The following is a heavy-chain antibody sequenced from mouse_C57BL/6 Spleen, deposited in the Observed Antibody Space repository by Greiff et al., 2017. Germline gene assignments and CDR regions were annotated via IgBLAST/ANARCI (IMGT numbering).Heavy chain of an antibody. V-gene: IGHV1-80*01. D-gene: IGHD4-1*01. CDR3: ARRGGTGAMDY. CDR1: GYAFSSYW. CDR2: IYPGDGDT. Sequence: VQLQQSGAELVKPGASVKISCKASGYAFSSYWMNWVKQRPGKGLEWIGQIYPGDGDTNYNGKYKGKATLTADKSSSTAYMQLSSLTSEDSAVYFCARRGGTGAMDYWGQGTSVTVSS. J-gene: IGHJ4*01.